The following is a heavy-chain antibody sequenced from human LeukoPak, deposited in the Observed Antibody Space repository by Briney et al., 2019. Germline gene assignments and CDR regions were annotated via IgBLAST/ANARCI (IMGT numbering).Heavy chain of an antibody. CDR1: GFTVSSNA. CDR3: ANSPYISIRYRYYYYYAMDV. D-gene: IGHD3-9*01. Sequence: GGSLRLSCAASGFTVSSNAMSWVRQAPGKGLEWVSAISGSGGSTYSADSVRGWITISRNTSKNPLHLQMNSLGAETTAVYYCANSPYISIRYRYYYYYAMDVWGQGTTVTVSS. J-gene: IGHJ6*02. V-gene: IGHV3-23*01. CDR2: ISGSGGST.